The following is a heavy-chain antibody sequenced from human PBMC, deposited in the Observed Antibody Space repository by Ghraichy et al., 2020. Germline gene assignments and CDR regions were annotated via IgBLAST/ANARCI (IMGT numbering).Heavy chain of an antibody. Sequence: GSLRLSCAASGLSVSNNYMSWVRQAPGKGPEWVSVMYIGGSTYYADSVKGRFTISRDSSKNTLNLQMNSLRAEDTAVYYCARGGYGMDVWGQGTTVTVSS. CDR3: ARGGYGMDV. CDR2: MYIGGST. CDR1: GLSVSNNY. V-gene: IGHV3-53*01. J-gene: IGHJ6*02.